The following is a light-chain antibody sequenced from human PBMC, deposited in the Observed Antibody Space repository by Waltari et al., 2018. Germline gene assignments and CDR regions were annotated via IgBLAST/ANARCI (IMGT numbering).Light chain of an antibody. Sequence: QSALTQTASVSGSLGQAITISCTVISDDAVSYVLVSWYQRSPGQAPKLIIYEANKRPSGVSSRFSGSKSGNTASLTISGLQAEDEAQYYCSSYANDGTVFGGGTKVTVL. CDR3: SSYANDGTV. V-gene: IGLV2-23*01. J-gene: IGLJ2*01. CDR2: EAN. CDR1: SDDAVSYVL.